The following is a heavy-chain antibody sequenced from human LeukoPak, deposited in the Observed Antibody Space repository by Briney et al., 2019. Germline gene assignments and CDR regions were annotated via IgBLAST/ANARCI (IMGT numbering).Heavy chain of an antibody. CDR1: AFTFTSYS. D-gene: IGHD3-3*01. J-gene: IGHJ6*03. Sequence: GGSLRLSCAASAFTFTSYSMNWVRQAPGKGLERVSSISSSSYIYYADSVKGRFTISRDNAKNSLYLQMNSLRAEDTAVYYCARVPPNDFWSGHFYYYHMDVWGKGTTVTVSS. CDR2: ISSSSYI. V-gene: IGHV3-21*01. CDR3: ARVPPNDFWSGHFYYYHMDV.